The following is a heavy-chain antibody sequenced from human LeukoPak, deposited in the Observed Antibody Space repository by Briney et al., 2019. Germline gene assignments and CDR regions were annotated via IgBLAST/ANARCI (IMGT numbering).Heavy chain of an antibody. CDR2: LAANGNDK. Sequence: PGGSLRLSCAASGFTFRKYWMAWVRQAPGRGLEWVATLAANGNDKDYEDALQGRFTISRDNTRNSLSLRIDSLRAEDTAQYYCAREVFFQFDNWGQGALVTVSS. V-gene: IGHV3-7*03. CDR1: GFTFRKYW. J-gene: IGHJ4*02. CDR3: AREVFFQFDN.